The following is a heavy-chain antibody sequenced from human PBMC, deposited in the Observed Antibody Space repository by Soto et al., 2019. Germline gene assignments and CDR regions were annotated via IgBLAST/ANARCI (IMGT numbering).Heavy chain of an antibody. CDR2: INPSGGST. J-gene: IGHJ6*02. Sequence: QVQLVQSGAEVKKPGASVKVSCKASGYTFTSYYMHWVRQAPGQGLEWMGIINPSGGSTSYAQKPQDSVTMTRETSTSTVYMELSSLRSEDTAVYYCARADERMDVWGQGTTVTVSS. CDR1: GYTFTSYY. V-gene: IGHV1-46*01. CDR3: ARADERMDV.